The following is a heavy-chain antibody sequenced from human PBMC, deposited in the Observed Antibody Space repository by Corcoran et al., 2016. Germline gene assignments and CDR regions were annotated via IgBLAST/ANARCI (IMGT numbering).Heavy chain of an antibody. CDR1: GDSVSSNSAT. D-gene: IGHD1-26*01. J-gene: IGHJ5*02. CDR2: TYYRSMWNN. CDR3: ARSAYYKEWFDP. Sequence: QVHLQQSGPGLVKPSQTLSLTCAISGDSVSSNSATWNWIRQSPSRGLEWLGRTYYRSMWNNDYAVSVKSRITINPDTSKNQVSLQLNSVTPEDTAVYYCARSAYYKEWFDPWGQGTLVTVSS. V-gene: IGHV6-1*01.